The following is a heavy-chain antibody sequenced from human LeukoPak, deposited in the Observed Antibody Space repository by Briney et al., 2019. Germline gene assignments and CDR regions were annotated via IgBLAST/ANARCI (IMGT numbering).Heavy chain of an antibody. V-gene: IGHV1-2*02. CDR2: INPNSGGT. CDR1: GYTLTGYY. J-gene: IGHJ6*03. CDR3: ARGRYCSSTSCYTYYYYYYMDV. Sequence: ASVKVSCKASGYTLTGYYMHWVRQAPGQGLEWMGWINPNSGGTNYAQKFQGRVTMTRDTSISTAYMELSRLRSDDTAVYYCARGRYCSSTSCYTYYYYYYMDVWGKGTTVTVSS. D-gene: IGHD2-2*01.